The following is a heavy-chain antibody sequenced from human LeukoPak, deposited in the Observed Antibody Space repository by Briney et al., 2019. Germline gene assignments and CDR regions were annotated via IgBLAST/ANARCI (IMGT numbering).Heavy chain of an antibody. V-gene: IGHV4-59*08. CDR3: ARHSNWNGGVDWFDP. D-gene: IGHD1-20*01. CDR2: IHYTGSP. Sequence: MASETLSLTCTVSGGSISSYYWSWIRQPPGKGLEWIAYIHYTGSPNYNPSLKSRVTISIDTSKNQFSLNLNSVTAADTAVYYCARHSNWNGGVDWFDPWGQGTQVTVSS. J-gene: IGHJ5*02. CDR1: GGSISSYY.